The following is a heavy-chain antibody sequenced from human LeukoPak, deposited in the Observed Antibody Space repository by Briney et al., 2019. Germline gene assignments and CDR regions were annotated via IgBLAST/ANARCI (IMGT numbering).Heavy chain of an antibody. CDR1: GGSITSTTYY. Sequence: PSETLSLTCTVSGGSITSTTYYWGWIRQSPGEGLEWIGIISYSGYTYYNPSLKSRLTISRDTSRNQFSLKLTSATAADTAIYYCARDWLYCRGGSCFSRFYFDYWGQGTLVTVSS. CDR3: ARDWLYCRGGSCFSRFYFDY. CDR2: ISYSGYT. D-gene: IGHD2-15*01. J-gene: IGHJ4*02. V-gene: IGHV4-39*07.